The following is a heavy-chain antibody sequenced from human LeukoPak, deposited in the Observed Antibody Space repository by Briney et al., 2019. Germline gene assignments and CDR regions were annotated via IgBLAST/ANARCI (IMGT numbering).Heavy chain of an antibody. Sequence: ASVKVSCKASGGTFSSYAISWVRQAPGQGLEWMGGIIPIFGTANYAQKFQGRVTITADESTSTAYMELSSLRSEDTAVYYCARDYPSGGWYFDYWGQGTLVTVSS. CDR2: IIPIFGTA. D-gene: IGHD2-15*01. J-gene: IGHJ4*02. CDR3: ARDYPSGGWYFDY. CDR1: GGTFSSYA. V-gene: IGHV1-69*13.